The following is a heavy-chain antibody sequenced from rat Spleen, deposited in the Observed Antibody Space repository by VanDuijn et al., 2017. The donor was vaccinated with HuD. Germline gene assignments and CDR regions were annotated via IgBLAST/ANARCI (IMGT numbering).Heavy chain of an antibody. J-gene: IGHJ2*01. D-gene: IGHD1-4*01. Sequence: EVQLVESGGGLVQPGNSLKLSCAASGFTFSMYGMAWVRQAPTKGLEWVASIGTGGGNTYYRDSVKGRFTISRDNAKNTLYLQMDSLRSEDTATYYCARETGYNSYFDYWGQGVMVTVSS. CDR3: ARETGYNSYFDY. CDR2: IGTGGGNT. V-gene: IGHV5S23*01. CDR1: GFTFSMYG.